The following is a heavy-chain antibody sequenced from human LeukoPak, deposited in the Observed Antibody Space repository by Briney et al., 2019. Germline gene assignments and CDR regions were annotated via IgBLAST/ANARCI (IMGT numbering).Heavy chain of an antibody. CDR1: GYSISGGYY. Sequence: PSETLSLTCAVSGYSISGGYYWGWIRQPPGKGLEWIGSIYHSGSTYYNPSLKSRVTISVDTSKNQFSLKLSSVTAADTAVYYCAREPFGSSYYFNYWGQGTLVTVSS. CDR2: IYHSGST. D-gene: IGHD6-19*01. J-gene: IGHJ4*02. V-gene: IGHV4-38-2*02. CDR3: AREPFGSSYYFNY.